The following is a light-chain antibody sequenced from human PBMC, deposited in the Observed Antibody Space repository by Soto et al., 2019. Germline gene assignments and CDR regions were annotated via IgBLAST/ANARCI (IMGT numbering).Light chain of an antibody. CDR2: GSS. CDR1: QSVSSN. V-gene: IGKV3-15*01. J-gene: IGKJ4*01. Sequence: EIVMTQSPATLSVSPGERATLSCRASQSVSSNLAWYQQKPGQAPRLLIYGSSTRATGIPARFSGSGSGTDFTLTISSLQSEDCAVYYCQQYNNWPLTFGGGTRVEIK. CDR3: QQYNNWPLT.